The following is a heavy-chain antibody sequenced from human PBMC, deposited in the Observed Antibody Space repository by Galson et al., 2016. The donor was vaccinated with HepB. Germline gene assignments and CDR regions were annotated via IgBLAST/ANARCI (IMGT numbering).Heavy chain of an antibody. D-gene: IGHD3-3*01. Sequence: VKVSCKASGYNFTNYVITRVCQAPGHGLEWMGWVNVDSGDTGYAQRFHGRVTMTRDTSIRTAYMEVSRLTSEDTAVYYCARMHYEERRAGNWFDPWGQWTLVTGSS. CDR2: VNVDSGDT. J-gene: IGHJ5*02. CDR1: GYNFTNYV. CDR3: ARMHYEERRAGNWFDP. V-gene: IGHV1-8*01.